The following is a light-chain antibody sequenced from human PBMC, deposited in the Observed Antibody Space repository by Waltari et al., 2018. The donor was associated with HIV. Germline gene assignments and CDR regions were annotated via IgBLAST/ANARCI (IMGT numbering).Light chain of an antibody. V-gene: IGLV2-8*01. CDR3: SSHAGSKVV. CDR2: DVI. Sequence: QSALTQPPSASGSPGHSVTLSCTGTSSDVGGYNHVSWPQQHPGKAPKLMNYDVIKKPSGVPDRFAGSKSGNTASMTGSGLQPEDEADYYCSSHAGSKVVFGGGTRLTVL. CDR1: SSDVGGYNH. J-gene: IGLJ2*01.